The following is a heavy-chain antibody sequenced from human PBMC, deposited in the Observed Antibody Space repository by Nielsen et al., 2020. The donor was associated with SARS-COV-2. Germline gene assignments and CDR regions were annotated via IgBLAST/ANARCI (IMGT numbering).Heavy chain of an antibody. V-gene: IGHV3-7*01. CDR3: AVGPLEY. CDR1: GFTVSSNY. Sequence: GESLKISCAASGFTVSSNYMSWVRQAPGKGLEWVATIKPDGGDRFYVDSVKGRFTISRDNTKNSLSLQMNSLRADDTAVYYCAVGPLEYWGQGTVVTVSS. CDR2: IKPDGGDR. D-gene: IGHD3-10*01. J-gene: IGHJ4*02.